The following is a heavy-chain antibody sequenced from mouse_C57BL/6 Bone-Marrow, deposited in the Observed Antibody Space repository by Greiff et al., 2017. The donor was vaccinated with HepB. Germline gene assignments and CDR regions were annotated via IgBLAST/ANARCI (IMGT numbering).Heavy chain of an antibody. CDR1: GYTFTSYD. Sequence: VQLQQSGPELVKPGASVKLSCKASGYTFTSYDINWVKQRPGQGLELIGWIYPRDGSTKYNEKFKGKATLTVDTSSSTAYMELHSLTSEDSAVYFCARIGYYYGSSHWYFDVWGTGTTVTVSS. J-gene: IGHJ1*03. D-gene: IGHD1-1*01. V-gene: IGHV1-85*01. CDR3: ARIGYYYGSSHWYFDV. CDR2: IYPRDGST.